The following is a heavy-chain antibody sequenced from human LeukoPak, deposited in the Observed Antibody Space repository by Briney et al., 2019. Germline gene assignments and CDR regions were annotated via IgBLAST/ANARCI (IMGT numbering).Heavy chain of an antibody. CDR2: IYTSGST. V-gene: IGHV4-4*07. D-gene: IGHD3-22*01. CDR3: ARLKSSGYPPYFDY. CDR1: GGSISSHY. Sequence: SETLSLTCTVSGGSISSHYWSWIRQPAGKGLEWIGRIYTSGSTNYNPSLKTRVTMSVDTSKNQFSLKLSSVTAADTRVYYCARLKSSGYPPYFDYWGQGTLVTVSS. J-gene: IGHJ4*02.